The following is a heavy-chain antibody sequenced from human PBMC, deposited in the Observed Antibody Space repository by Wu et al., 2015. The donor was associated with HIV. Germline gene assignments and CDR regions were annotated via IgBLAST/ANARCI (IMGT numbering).Heavy chain of an antibody. D-gene: IGHD6-19*01. Sequence: QVHLVQSGAEVKKPGASVKASCKVSGYSLTELSIHWVRQAPGQGFEWMGGFDPERGEIIYAQKFRGRVTMSEDTSTDTAYMELSSLISDDTAVYYCATEPRRSGWIEDIDSWGQGTLVTVSS. CDR3: ATEPRRSGWIEDIDS. V-gene: IGHV1-24*01. J-gene: IGHJ4*02. CDR2: FDPERGEI. CDR1: GYSLTELS.